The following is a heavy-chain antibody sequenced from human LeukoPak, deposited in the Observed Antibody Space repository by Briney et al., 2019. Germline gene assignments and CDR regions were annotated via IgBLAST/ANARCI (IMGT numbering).Heavy chain of an antibody. CDR1: GFTFSSYA. J-gene: IGHJ6*04. CDR2: ISYDGSNK. Sequence: GGSLRLSCAASGFTFSSYAMHWVRQAPGKGLEWVAVISYDGSNKYYAGSVKGRFTISRDNSKNTLYLQMNSLRAEDTAVYYCARDGGSGRYQLLFAYYYYYGMDVWGKGTTVTVSS. D-gene: IGHD2-2*01. V-gene: IGHV3-30*04. CDR3: ARDGGSGRYQLLFAYYYYYGMDV.